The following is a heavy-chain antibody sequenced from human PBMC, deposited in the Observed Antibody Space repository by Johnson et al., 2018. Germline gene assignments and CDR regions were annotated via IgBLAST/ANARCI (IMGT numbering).Heavy chain of an antibody. CDR2: IRSKAYGGTT. CDR3: ARGKQQQLGWFDS. Sequence: EVQLVETGGGVVQPGRSLRLSCTASGFTFGDYAMSWFRQAPGKGLEWVGFIRSKAYGGTTEYAASVKGRFTISRDDSKSIAYLQMNSPKTEDTAVYYCARGKQQQLGWFDSWGQGTLVTVSS. D-gene: IGHD6-13*01. V-gene: IGHV3-49*03. CDR1: GFTFGDYA. J-gene: IGHJ5*01.